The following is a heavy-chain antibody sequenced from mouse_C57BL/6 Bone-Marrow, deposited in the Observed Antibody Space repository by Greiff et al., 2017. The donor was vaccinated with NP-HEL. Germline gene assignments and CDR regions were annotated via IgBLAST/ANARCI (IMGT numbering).Heavy chain of an antibody. Sequence: QVQLKQPGAELVRPGSSVKLSCKASGYTFTSYWMDWVKQRPGQGLEWIGNIYPSDSETHYNQKFKDKATLTVDKSSSTAYMQLSSLTSEDSAVYYCARRLLRRYWYFDVWGTGTTVTVSS. CDR1: GYTFTSYW. J-gene: IGHJ1*03. CDR2: IYPSDSET. V-gene: IGHV1-61*01. CDR3: ARRLLRRYWYFDV. D-gene: IGHD1-1*01.